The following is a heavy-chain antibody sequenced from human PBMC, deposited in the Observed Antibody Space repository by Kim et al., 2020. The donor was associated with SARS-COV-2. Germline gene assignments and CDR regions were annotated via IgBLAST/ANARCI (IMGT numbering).Heavy chain of an antibody. CDR2: ISGSGGST. CDR1: GFTFSSYA. D-gene: IGHD2-2*01. J-gene: IGHJ5*02. V-gene: IGHV3-23*01. Sequence: GGSLRLSCAASGFTFSSYAMSWVRQAPGKGLEWVSAISGSGGSTYYADSVKGRFTISRDNSKNTLYLQMNSLRAEDTAVYYCAKAPFIVVVPAAIDAWGQGTLVTVSS. CDR3: AKAPFIVVVPAAIDA.